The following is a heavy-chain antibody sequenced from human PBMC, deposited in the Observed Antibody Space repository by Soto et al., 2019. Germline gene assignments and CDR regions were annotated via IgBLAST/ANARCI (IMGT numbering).Heavy chain of an antibody. CDR2: ISGSGGST. Sequence: PGGSLRLSCAASGFTFSSYAMSWVRQAPGKGLEWVSAISGSGGSTYYADSVKGRFTISRDNSKNTLYLQMNSLRAEDTAVYYCAKFSARYYYYYGMDVWGQGTTVTVSS. V-gene: IGHV3-23*01. CDR1: GFTFSSYA. CDR3: AKFSARYYYYYGMDV. D-gene: IGHD3-10*01. J-gene: IGHJ6*02.